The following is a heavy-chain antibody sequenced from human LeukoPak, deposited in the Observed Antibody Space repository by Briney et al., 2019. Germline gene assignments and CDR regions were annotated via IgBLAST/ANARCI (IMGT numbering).Heavy chain of an antibody. Sequence: GGSLRLSCAASGFTFSGSAMHWVRQASGKGLEWVGRIRSKANNYATAYAASVKGRFTISRDDSKNTAYLQMNSLKTEDTAVYYCTGSHYDSSGYYYFWGQGTLVTVSS. J-gene: IGHJ4*02. CDR1: GFTFSGSA. V-gene: IGHV3-73*01. CDR2: IRSKANNYAT. CDR3: TGSHYDSSGYYYF. D-gene: IGHD3-22*01.